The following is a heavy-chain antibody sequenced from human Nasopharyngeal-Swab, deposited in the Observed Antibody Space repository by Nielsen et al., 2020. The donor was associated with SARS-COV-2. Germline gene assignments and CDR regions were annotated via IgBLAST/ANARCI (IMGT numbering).Heavy chain of an antibody. V-gene: IGHV3-11*06. CDR1: GFTFSDYY. J-gene: IGHJ4*02. D-gene: IGHD3-10*01. CDR2: ISSSSSYI. Sequence: GESLKISCAASGFTFSDYYMSWIRQAPGKGLEWVSYISSSSSYIYYADSVKGRFTISRDNAKNSLYLQMNSLRAEDTAVYYCARDPGRWVRGVYYRGQGTLVTVSS. CDR3: ARDPGRWVRGVYY.